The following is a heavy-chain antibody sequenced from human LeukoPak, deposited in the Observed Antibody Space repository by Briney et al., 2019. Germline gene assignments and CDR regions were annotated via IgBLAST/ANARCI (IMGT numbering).Heavy chain of an antibody. CDR3: AKGGFSGSFLFSFDP. CDR1: EFTFSTFA. V-gene: IGHV3-23*01. Sequence: GVSLRLSCAASEFTFSTFAMSWVRQAPGKGLEWVSTISNSGGNTYSADSVKGRFTISRDDSKNTLYLQMDSLRVEDTAVYYCAKGGFSGSFLFSFDPRGQGTLVTVSS. CDR2: ISNSGGNT. J-gene: IGHJ5*02. D-gene: IGHD3-10*01.